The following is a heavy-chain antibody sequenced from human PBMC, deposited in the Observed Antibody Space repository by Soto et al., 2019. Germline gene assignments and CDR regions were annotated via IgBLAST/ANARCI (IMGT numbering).Heavy chain of an antibody. CDR3: ARHIHNQGFEYYFDS. CDR2: IDYSGNI. V-gene: IGHV4-39*01. Sequence: TLSLTCNASGGSITSSGSAWGWIRQSPGKGLEWIGTIDYSGNIYYIPSLKSRITISVDTSKNQISLKLSPVTAADTAVYYCARHIHNQGFEYYFDSWGQGTLVTVSS. D-gene: IGHD1-1*01. J-gene: IGHJ4*02. CDR1: GGSITSSGSA.